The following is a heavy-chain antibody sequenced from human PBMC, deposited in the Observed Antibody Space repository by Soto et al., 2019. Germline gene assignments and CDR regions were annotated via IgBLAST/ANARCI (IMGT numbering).Heavy chain of an antibody. CDR2: FDPEDGET. V-gene: IGHV1-24*01. CDR1: GYTLTELS. J-gene: IGHJ3*02. D-gene: IGHD3-3*01. CDR3: ATVLLSRLEWFDDFDI. Sequence: ASVKVSCKVSGYTLTELSMHWVRQAPGKGLEWMGDFDPEDGETIYAQKFQGRVTMTEDTSTDTAYMELSSLRSEDTALYYCATVLLSRLEWFDDFDIWCPGTMVTVSS.